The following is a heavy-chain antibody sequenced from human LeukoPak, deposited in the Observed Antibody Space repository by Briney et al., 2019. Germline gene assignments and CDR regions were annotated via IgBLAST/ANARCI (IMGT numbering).Heavy chain of an antibody. D-gene: IGHD2-2*02. CDR1: GFTISSYA. CDR2: IRYDGSNK. Sequence: GRSLRLSCAASGFTISSYAMSWVRQAPGKGLEWVAFIRYDGSNKYYADSVKGRFTISRDNSKNTLYLQMNSLRAEDTAVYYCAKSGVPAAISYYYYYMDVWGKGTTVTVSS. J-gene: IGHJ6*03. CDR3: AKSGVPAAISYYYYYMDV. V-gene: IGHV3-30*02.